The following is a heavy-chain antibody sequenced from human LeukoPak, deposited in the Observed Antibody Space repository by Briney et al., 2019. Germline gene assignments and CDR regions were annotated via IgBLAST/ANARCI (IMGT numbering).Heavy chain of an antibody. CDR2: ISYDGSNK. J-gene: IGHJ5*02. Sequence: GGSLRLSCAASGFTFSSYAMHWVRQAPGKGLEWVAVISYDGSNKYYADSVKGRFTISRDNSKNTLYLQMNSLRAEDTAVYYCARDGRRYSGYEHWFDPWGQGTLVTVSS. V-gene: IGHV3-30-3*01. CDR3: ARDGRRYSGYEHWFDP. D-gene: IGHD5-12*01. CDR1: GFTFSSYA.